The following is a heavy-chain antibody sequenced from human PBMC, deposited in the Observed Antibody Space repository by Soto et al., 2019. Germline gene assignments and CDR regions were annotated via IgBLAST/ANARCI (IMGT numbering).Heavy chain of an antibody. CDR3: AKDGGGSSSLFPFDY. CDR2: ISWNSGSI. D-gene: IGHD6-6*01. CDR1: GFTSDDHA. Sequence: GGSLTLSSAASGFTSDDHAMHWVRQAPGKGLEWVSGISWNSGSIGDADSVKGRFTISRDNAKNSLYLQMNSLRAEDTALYYCAKDGGGSSSLFPFDYWGQGTLVTVSS. V-gene: IGHV3-9*02. J-gene: IGHJ4*02.